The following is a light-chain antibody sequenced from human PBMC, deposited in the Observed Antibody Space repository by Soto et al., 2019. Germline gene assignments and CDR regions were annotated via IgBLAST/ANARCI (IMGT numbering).Light chain of an antibody. CDR3: NSYTGSRTLV. CDR1: NSDVGGYNF. Sequence: QSVLTQPASVSGSPGQSITISCTGSNSDVGGYNFVSWYQQHPGKAPKLIIFEVSNRPSGVSNRFSGSKSGNTASLTISGLQAEDEADYYCNSYTGSRTLVFGGGTKLTVL. J-gene: IGLJ2*01. V-gene: IGLV2-14*01. CDR2: EVS.